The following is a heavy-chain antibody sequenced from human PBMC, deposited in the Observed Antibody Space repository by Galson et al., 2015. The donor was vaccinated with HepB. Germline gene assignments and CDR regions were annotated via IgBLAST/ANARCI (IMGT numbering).Heavy chain of an antibody. CDR1: GFSLSTSGMC. Sequence: PALVKPTQTLTLTCTFSGFSLSTSGMCVSWIRQPPGKALEWLALIDWDDDKYYSTSLKTRLTISKDTSKNQVVLTMTNMDPVDTATYYCARSSSTSCYTSFFDYWGQGTLVTVSS. D-gene: IGHD2-2*02. J-gene: IGHJ4*02. CDR3: ARSSSTSCYTSFFDY. CDR2: IDWDDDK. V-gene: IGHV2-70*01.